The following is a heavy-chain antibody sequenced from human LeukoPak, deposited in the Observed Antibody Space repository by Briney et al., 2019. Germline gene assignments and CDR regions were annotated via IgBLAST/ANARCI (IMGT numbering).Heavy chain of an antibody. CDR3: ARDVISGTYYVDY. Sequence: ASVKVSCKASGYTFTVYGISWVRQAPGQGGEGMGWISAYNGNTNYAQKLRGRFTMTTDTSTSTAYMELRSLRSDDTAVYYCARDVISGTYYVDYWGQGTLVTVSS. D-gene: IGHD3-10*01. CDR2: ISAYNGNT. CDR1: GYTFTVYG. J-gene: IGHJ4*02. V-gene: IGHV1-18*01.